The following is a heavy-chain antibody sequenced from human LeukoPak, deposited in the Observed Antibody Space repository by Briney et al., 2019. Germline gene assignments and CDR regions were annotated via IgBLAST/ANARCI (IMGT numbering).Heavy chain of an antibody. D-gene: IGHD1-26*01. CDR2: ISSSGSTI. Sequence: GGSLRLSCAASGFTFSDYYMTWIRQAPGKGLEWVSYISSSGSTIYYADSVKGRFTISRDNAKNSLSLQMNSLRAEDTAVYYCARDASSYRSHFDFWGQGTLVTVSS. V-gene: IGHV3-11*01. CDR1: GFTFSDYY. CDR3: ARDASSYRSHFDF. J-gene: IGHJ4*02.